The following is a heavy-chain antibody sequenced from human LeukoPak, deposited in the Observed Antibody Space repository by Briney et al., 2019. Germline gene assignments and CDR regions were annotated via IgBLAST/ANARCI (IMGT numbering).Heavy chain of an antibody. CDR1: GFSFSNYA. CDR3: AKGRTEGGTLALDY. Sequence: GGSLRLSCAASGFSFSNYAMHWVRQAPGKGLEWVSGISGSGGNTYYTDSVRGRLSISRDNSKNTLYLQVNSLRAEDTAVYYCAKGRTEGGTLALDYWGQGTLVTVSS. D-gene: IGHD6-19*01. J-gene: IGHJ4*02. CDR2: ISGSGGNT. V-gene: IGHV3-23*01.